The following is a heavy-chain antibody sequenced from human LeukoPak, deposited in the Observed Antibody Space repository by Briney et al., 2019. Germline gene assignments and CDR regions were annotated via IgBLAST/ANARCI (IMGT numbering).Heavy chain of an antibody. CDR1: GFTFSSYA. CDR3: AKSTTKAHYYDSSGYPY. J-gene: IGHJ4*02. CDR2: ISGSGGST. Sequence: GGSLRLSCAASGFTFSSYAMSWVRQAPGKGLEWVSAISGSGGSTYYADSVKGRFTISRDNSKNTLYLQMNSLRAEDTAVYYCAKSTTKAHYYDSSGYPYWGQGTLVTVCS. D-gene: IGHD3-22*01. V-gene: IGHV3-23*01.